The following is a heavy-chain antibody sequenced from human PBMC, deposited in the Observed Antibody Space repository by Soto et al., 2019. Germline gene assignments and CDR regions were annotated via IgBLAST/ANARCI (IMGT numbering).Heavy chain of an antibody. CDR3: ARTYPSTARDFDY. J-gene: IGHJ4*02. V-gene: IGHV3-7*05. CDR1: GFTFSNYW. CDR2: IKQDGGGK. Sequence: EVQLVESGGGLVQPGGSLRLSCAASGFTFSNYWMSWVRQAPGKGLEWVATIKQDGGGKHYVDSVKGRFTISRDNVDNSLYLQMNNLRAEDTAVYYCARTYPSTARDFDYWGQGTLVTVSS. D-gene: IGHD6-6*01.